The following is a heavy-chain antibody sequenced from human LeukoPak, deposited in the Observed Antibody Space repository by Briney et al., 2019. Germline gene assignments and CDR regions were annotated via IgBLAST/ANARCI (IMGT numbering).Heavy chain of an antibody. V-gene: IGHV3-7*01. CDR3: ARDRVAVAGRSDY. D-gene: IGHD6-19*01. CDR2: INQDGSEK. CDR1: GFTFSSYW. Sequence: PGGSLRLSCAASGFTFSSYWMSWVRQAPGKGLEWVANINQDGSEKYYVDSVKGRFTISRDNAKNSLYLQMNSLRAEDTAVYYCARDRVAVAGRSDYWGQGTLVTVSS. J-gene: IGHJ4*02.